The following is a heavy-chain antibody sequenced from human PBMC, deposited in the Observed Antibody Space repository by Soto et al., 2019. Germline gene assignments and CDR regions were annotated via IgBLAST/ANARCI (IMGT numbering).Heavy chain of an antibody. CDR3: ARQGYSHPYYYYYMDV. CDR1: GGSICSSSYY. J-gene: IGHJ6*03. V-gene: IGHV4-39*01. Sequence: QLQLQESGPGLVKPSETLSLTCTVSGGSICSSSYYWGWIRQPPGKGLEWIGSIYYSGSTYYNPSLKSRITISVDTSKNQFSLKLYSVTAADTAVYYCARQGYSHPYYYYYMDVWGKGTTVTVSS. CDR2: IYYSGST. D-gene: IGHD5-18*01.